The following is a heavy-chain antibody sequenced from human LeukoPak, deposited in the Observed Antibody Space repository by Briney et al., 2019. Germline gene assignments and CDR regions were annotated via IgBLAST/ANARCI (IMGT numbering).Heavy chain of an antibody. CDR3: ARVITSGWYYFDS. V-gene: IGHV4-59*02. CDR1: YDSVSNYY. CDR2: MSNSGGS. Sequence: SETLSLTCTVSYDSVSNYYWSWIRQTPEKGLEWIGYMSNSGGSDYGPSLKSRVAMSIDLSKNQFSLKMSYVTAADTGVYYCARVITSGWYYFDSWGQGTLVTVSS. D-gene: IGHD6-19*01. J-gene: IGHJ4*02.